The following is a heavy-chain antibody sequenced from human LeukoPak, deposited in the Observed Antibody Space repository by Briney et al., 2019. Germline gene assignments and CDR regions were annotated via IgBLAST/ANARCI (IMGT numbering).Heavy chain of an antibody. CDR2: IYSGGST. Sequence: VGSLRLSRAPSRFTVSSNYMSSVRQGPRKGLEWVSLIYSGGSTYYADSLKGRFNIYRDNSKNTLYLQMNSLRAEDTAVYYCASGVTSALDYWGQGTLVTVSS. D-gene: IGHD3-3*01. CDR3: ASGVTSALDY. V-gene: IGHV3-53*01. CDR1: RFTVSSNY. J-gene: IGHJ4*02.